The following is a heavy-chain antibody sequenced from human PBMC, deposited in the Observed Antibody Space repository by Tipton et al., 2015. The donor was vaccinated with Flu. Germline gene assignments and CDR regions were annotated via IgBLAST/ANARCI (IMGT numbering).Heavy chain of an antibody. J-gene: IGHJ5*02. CDR1: GFTVSSNY. D-gene: IGHD1-26*01. CDR2: IYSGGST. V-gene: IGHV3-53*01. CDR3: ARTISGSYYGFEWFDP. Sequence: SLILSCAASGFTVSSNYMSWVRQAPGKGLEWVSVIYSGGSTYYADSVKGRFTISRDNSKNTLYLQMNSLRAEDTAVYYCARTISGSYYGFEWFDPWGQGTLVTGSS.